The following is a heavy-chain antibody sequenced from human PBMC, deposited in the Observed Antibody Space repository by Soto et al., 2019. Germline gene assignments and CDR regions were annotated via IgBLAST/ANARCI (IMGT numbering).Heavy chain of an antibody. CDR3: AKDRGWLAERYYYGMDV. CDR1: GFTFSSYG. D-gene: IGHD6-19*01. V-gene: IGHV3-30*18. CDR2: ISYDGSNK. Sequence: QGQLVESGGGVVQPGRSERLSCAASGFTFSSYGMHWVRQAPGKGLEWVAVISYDGSNKYYADSVKGRFTISRDNSKNTLYLQMNSLRAEDTAVYYCAKDRGWLAERYYYGMDVWGQGTTVTVSS. J-gene: IGHJ6*02.